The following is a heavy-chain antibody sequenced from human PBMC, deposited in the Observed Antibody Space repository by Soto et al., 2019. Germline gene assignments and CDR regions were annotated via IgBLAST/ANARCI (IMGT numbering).Heavy chain of an antibody. D-gene: IGHD2-2*01. J-gene: IGHJ5*02. CDR1: GFTFSSYA. CDR3: ARVPYCSSSGCYSWFDP. Sequence: PGGSLRLSCAASGFTFSSYAMNWVRQAPGKGLEWVSGISGSGGSTYYADSVKGRFTISRDNAKNTLYLQMNSLRAEDTAVYYCARVPYCSSSGCYSWFDPWGQGTLVTVSS. CDR2: ISGSGGST. V-gene: IGHV3-23*01.